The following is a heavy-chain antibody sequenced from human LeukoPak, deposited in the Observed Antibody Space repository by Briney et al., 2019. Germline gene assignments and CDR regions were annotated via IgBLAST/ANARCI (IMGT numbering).Heavy chain of an antibody. CDR1: GGSISSYY. V-gene: IGHV4-4*07. CDR2: IYTSGST. D-gene: IGHD5-12*01. CDR3: ARGEVWVATIFPFDI. Sequence: SETLSLTCTVSGGSISSYYWSWIRQPAGKGLEWIGRIYTSGSTNYNPSLKSRVTMSVDTSKNQFSLKLSSVTAADTAVYYCARGEVWVATIFPFDIWGQGTMVTVSS. J-gene: IGHJ3*02.